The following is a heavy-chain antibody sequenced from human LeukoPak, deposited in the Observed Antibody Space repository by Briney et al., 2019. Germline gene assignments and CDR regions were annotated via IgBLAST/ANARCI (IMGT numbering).Heavy chain of an antibody. D-gene: IGHD3-22*01. J-gene: IGHJ6*02. V-gene: IGHV3-23*01. CDR1: GFTFSSYA. Sequence: PGGSLRLSCAASGFTFSSYAVSWVRQAPGKGLEWVSAISGSGVSTYYADSVKGRFTISRDNSKNTLYLQMNSLRAEDTAVYYCAKGLYDSSGYPYYYYGMDVWGQGTTVTVSS. CDR3: AKGLYDSSGYPYYYYGMDV. CDR2: ISGSGVST.